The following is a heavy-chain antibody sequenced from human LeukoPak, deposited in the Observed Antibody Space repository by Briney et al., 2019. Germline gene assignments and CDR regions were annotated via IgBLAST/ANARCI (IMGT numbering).Heavy chain of an antibody. J-gene: IGHJ4*02. V-gene: IGHV1-2*02. CDR1: GYTFSIYY. CDR2: FNPNSGDT. Sequence: ASVKVSCKASGYTFSIYYIHWVRQAPGQGLEWMGWFNPNSGDTSFAPKFQGRVTMTRDTLISTAYMELSRLTSDDTAVYYCARPSRYSGSYYELAHWGQGALVTVSS. CDR3: ARPSRYSGSYYELAH. D-gene: IGHD1-26*01.